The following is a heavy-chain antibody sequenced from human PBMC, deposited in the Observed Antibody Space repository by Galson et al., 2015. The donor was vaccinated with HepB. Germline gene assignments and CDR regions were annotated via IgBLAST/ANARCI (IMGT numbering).Heavy chain of an antibody. D-gene: IGHD6-19*01. CDR1: GFTFRSYA. V-gene: IGHV3-23*01. CDR2: VSGSGGTT. Sequence: SLRLSCAASGFTFRSYAMNWVRQAPGKGLEWVSVVSGSGGTTDYADSVKGRFTISRDNSKSTVYLQMHSLRVEDTAVYYCAKDRSGWTPNWFDAWGQGTLVTVSS. J-gene: IGHJ5*02. CDR3: AKDRSGWTPNWFDA.